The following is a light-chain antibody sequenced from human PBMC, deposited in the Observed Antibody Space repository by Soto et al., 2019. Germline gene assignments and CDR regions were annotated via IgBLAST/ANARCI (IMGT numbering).Light chain of an antibody. CDR2: VAI. Sequence: EVVLTQSPATLSLSPGERATLSCRASQSVSVYLAWYQQRPGQAPRLLIYVAIHRATGIPARFSGSGSGTDFSLTISNLEPEDFAVYYCQQRSNWSPPYTFGQGTKLEIK. CDR3: QQRSNWSPPYT. V-gene: IGKV3-11*01. J-gene: IGKJ2*01. CDR1: QSVSVY.